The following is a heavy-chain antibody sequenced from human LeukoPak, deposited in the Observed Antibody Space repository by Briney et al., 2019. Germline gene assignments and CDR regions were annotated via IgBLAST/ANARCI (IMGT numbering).Heavy chain of an antibody. CDR1: GFTFSSYS. J-gene: IGHJ2*01. CDR2: ISSSSSYI. D-gene: IGHD2-15*01. Sequence: PGGSLRLSCAASGFTFSSYSMNWVRQAPGKGLEWVSSISSSSSYIYYADSVKGRFTISRDNAKNSLYLQMNSLRAEDTAVYYCARDLGSRYCSGGSCYNWYFDLWGRGTLVTVSS. CDR3: ARDLGSRYCSGGSCYNWYFDL. V-gene: IGHV3-21*01.